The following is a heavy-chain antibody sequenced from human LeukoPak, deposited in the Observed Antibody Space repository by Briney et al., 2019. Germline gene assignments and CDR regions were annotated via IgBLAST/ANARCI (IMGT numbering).Heavy chain of an antibody. D-gene: IGHD3-10*01. V-gene: IGHV3-30*18. Sequence: GGSLRLSCAASGFTFSSYGMHWVRQAPGKGLEWVAVISYDGSNKYYADSVKGRFTISRDNSKNTLYLQMNSLRAEDTAVYYCAKDRLRWFGELLFDDYWGQGTQVTVSS. CDR2: ISYDGSNK. J-gene: IGHJ4*02. CDR1: GFTFSSYG. CDR3: AKDRLRWFGELLFDDY.